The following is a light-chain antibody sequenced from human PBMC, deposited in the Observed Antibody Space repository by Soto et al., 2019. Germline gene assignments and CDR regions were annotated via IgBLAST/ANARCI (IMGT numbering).Light chain of an antibody. Sequence: QLTQSPSSLSASVGDRVTITCRASQGIASYLAWYQQKPGQAPNLLIYAASTLQSGVPSRFSGSGSGTDFTLTISSLQPEDVATYYCQKYNTAPAFGQGTRLEI. CDR2: AAS. V-gene: IGKV1-27*01. CDR1: QGIASY. J-gene: IGKJ5*01. CDR3: QKYNTAPA.